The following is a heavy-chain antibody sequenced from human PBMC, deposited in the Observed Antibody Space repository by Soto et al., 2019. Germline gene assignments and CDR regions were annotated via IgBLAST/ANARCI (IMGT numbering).Heavy chain of an antibody. CDR1: GGTFSSYT. CDR3: ATGHDTMGRGVTPGDY. J-gene: IGHJ4*02. D-gene: IGHD3-10*01. V-gene: IGHV1-69*02. CDR2: IIPILGIA. Sequence: QVQLVQSGAEVKKPGSSVKVSCKASGGTFSSYTISWVRQAPGQGLEWMGRIIPILGIANYAQKFQGRFTITADKSTSTAYLELSRLRFEDTAVYYCATGHDTMGRGVTPGDYWGQGTLVTVSS.